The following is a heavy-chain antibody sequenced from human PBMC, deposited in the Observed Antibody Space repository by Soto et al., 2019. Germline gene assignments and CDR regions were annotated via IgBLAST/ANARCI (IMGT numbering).Heavy chain of an antibody. Sequence: QVQLVESGGGVVQPGRSLRLSCAASGFTFSSYGMHWVRQAPGKGLEWVAVISYDGSNKYYADSVKGRFTISRDNSKTTLYLQMNSLRAEDTAVYYCANDRTPFWWNGGFYTRDVWGRGTTVTVSS. CDR1: GFTFSSYG. CDR2: ISYDGSNK. J-gene: IGHJ6*02. D-gene: IGHD1-1*01. CDR3: ANDRTPFWWNGGFYTRDV. V-gene: IGHV3-30*18.